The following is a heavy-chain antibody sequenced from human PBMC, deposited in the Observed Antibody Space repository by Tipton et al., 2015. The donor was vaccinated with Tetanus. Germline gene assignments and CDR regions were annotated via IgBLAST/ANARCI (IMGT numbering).Heavy chain of an antibody. D-gene: IGHD6-25*01. CDR1: GLSFSGYG. CDR3: ASGSALDY. V-gene: IGHV3-30*14. CDR2: VAYDGNNK. Sequence: SLRLSCATSGLSFSGYGLHWLRQAPGKGLEWVALVAYDGNNKYYADSVKGRFTISRDNAKNSLYLQMNSLRAEDTAVYYCASGSALDYWGQGILVTVSS. J-gene: IGHJ4*02.